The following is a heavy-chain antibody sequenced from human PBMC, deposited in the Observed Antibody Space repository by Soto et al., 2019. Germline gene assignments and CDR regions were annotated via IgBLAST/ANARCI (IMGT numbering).Heavy chain of an antibody. CDR2: IWYDGSNK. CDR1: GFTFSSYG. D-gene: IGHD4-17*01. Sequence: QVQLVESGGGVVQPGRSLRLSCAASGFTFSSYGMHWVRQAPGKGLEWVAVIWYDGSNKYYADSVKGRFTISRDNSKNTLYLQMNSLRAEDTAVYYCARGGYGERSDAFDIWGQGTMVTVSS. V-gene: IGHV3-33*01. J-gene: IGHJ3*02. CDR3: ARGGYGERSDAFDI.